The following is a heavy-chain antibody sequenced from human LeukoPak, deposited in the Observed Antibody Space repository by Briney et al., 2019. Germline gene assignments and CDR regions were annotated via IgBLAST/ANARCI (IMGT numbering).Heavy chain of an antibody. J-gene: IGHJ5*02. CDR2: INHSGST. CDR3: ARGHCSSTSCYPAATFDP. Sequence: PSETLSLTCAVYGGSFSGYYWTWIRQPPGKGLEWIGEINHSGSTNYNPSLKSRVTIAVDKSKNQFCLKLSSVTGADPAVYSCARGHCSSTSCYPAATFDPWGEGTLVTVSS. V-gene: IGHV4-34*01. D-gene: IGHD2-2*01. CDR1: GGSFSGYY.